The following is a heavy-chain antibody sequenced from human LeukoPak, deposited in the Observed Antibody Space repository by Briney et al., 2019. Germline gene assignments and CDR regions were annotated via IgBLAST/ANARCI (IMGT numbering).Heavy chain of an antibody. CDR2: ISYDGSNK. CDR1: GFTFSSYA. CDR3: ARERKAARPGNFDY. Sequence: GGSLRLSCAASGFTFSSYAMHGVRKAPGKGLEWVAVISYDGSNKYYADSVKGRFTIPRDNSKNTLYLQMNSLRAEDTAVYYCARERKAARPGNFDYWGQGTLVTVSS. J-gene: IGHJ4*02. V-gene: IGHV3-30-3*01. D-gene: IGHD6-6*01.